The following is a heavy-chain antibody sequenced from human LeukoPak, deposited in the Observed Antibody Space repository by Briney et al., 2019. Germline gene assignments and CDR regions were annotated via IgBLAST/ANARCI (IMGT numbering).Heavy chain of an antibody. V-gene: IGHV3-23*01. CDR3: AKAKQYYYDSSGSYFDY. CDR1: GFTFSSYA. Sequence: GGSLRLSCAASGFTFSSYAMSWVRQAPGKGLEWVSAISGSGGSTYYADSVKGRFTISRDNSKNTLYLQMNSLRAEDTAVYYCAKAKQYYYDSSGSYFDYWGQGTLVTVSS. CDR2: ISGSGGST. J-gene: IGHJ4*02. D-gene: IGHD3-22*01.